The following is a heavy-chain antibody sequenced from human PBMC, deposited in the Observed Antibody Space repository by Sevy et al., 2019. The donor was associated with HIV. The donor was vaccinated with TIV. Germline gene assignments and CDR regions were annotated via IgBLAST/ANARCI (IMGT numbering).Heavy chain of an antibody. J-gene: IGHJ4*02. D-gene: IGHD3-10*01. CDR3: SRSVYGSGTYLNDY. Sequence: ASVKVSYKASGYLFSGYYVHWVRQAPGQGLEWMGWINPKDGGTNYAQKFQGRVTMTTDTSISTAYLELNRLTSDDTAMFYCSRSVYGSGTYLNDYWGQGTLITVSS. CDR1: GYLFSGYY. CDR2: INPKDGGT. V-gene: IGHV1-2*02.